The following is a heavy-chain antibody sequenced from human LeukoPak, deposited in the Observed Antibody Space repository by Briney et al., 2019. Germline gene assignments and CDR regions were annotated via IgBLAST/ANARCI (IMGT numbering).Heavy chain of an antibody. CDR1: GYTFTNYA. D-gene: IGHD2-15*01. CDR2: INPGNGDT. J-gene: IGHJ6*02. Sequence: ASVEVSCKGSGYTFTNYAVHWVRQAPGQRLEWLGWINPGNGDTKYSQNFQGRVTVTSDTSAATAYVELNSLTSEDTAVYYCAREGWHCRVNCYSVYYYALDVWGQGTTVTVSS. V-gene: IGHV1-3*01. CDR3: AREGWHCRVNCYSVYYYALDV.